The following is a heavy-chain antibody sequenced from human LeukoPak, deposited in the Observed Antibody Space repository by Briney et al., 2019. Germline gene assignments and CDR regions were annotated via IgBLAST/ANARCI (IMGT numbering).Heavy chain of an antibody. CDR3: ARLQYSFLYGSGSYGVDY. D-gene: IGHD3-10*01. V-gene: IGHV3-21*01. J-gene: IGHJ4*02. Sequence: SGGSLRLSCAASGFTFSSYSMNWVRQAPGKGLEWVSSISSSSSYIYYADSVKGRFTISRDNAKNSLYLQMNSLRAEDTAVYYCARLQYSFLYGSGSYGVDYWGQGTLVTVSS. CDR1: GFTFSSYS. CDR2: ISSSSSYI.